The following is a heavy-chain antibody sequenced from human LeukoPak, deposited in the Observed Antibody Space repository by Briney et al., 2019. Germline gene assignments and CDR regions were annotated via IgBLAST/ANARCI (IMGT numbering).Heavy chain of an antibody. CDR2: ISGSGGST. D-gene: IGHD6-13*01. J-gene: IGHJ4*02. CDR1: GFTVSGHP. Sequence: GGSLRLSCAASGFTVSGHPMSWVRQAPGKGLEWVSAISGSGGSTYYADSVKGRFTISRDNSKNTLYLQMNSLRAEDTAVYYCAKEGRIAAAGTRDYWGQGTLVTVSS. V-gene: IGHV3-23*01. CDR3: AKEGRIAAAGTRDY.